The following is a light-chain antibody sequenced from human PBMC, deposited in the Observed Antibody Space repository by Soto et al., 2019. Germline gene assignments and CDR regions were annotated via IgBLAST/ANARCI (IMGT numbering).Light chain of an antibody. Sequence: DIQMTQSPSTLSASVGDRVTITCRASQSISSWLAWYQQKPGKAPKLLIYDASTLERGVPSRFSGSGSGTEFSLAITILQPNDFATYYCQQYNNYLMYTFGQGTKLEIK. J-gene: IGKJ2*01. V-gene: IGKV1-5*01. CDR3: QQYNNYLMYT. CDR2: DAS. CDR1: QSISSW.